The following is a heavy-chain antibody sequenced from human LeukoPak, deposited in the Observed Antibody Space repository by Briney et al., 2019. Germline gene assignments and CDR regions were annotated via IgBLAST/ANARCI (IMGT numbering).Heavy chain of an antibody. J-gene: IGHJ4*02. CDR2: IKQDGSEK. CDR1: GFTFSSYW. V-gene: IGHV3-7*01. D-gene: IGHD3-3*01. Sequence: PGGSLRLSCAASGFTFSSYWMSWVRQAPGKGLEWVANIKQDGSEKYYVDSVKGRFTISRDNAKNSLYLQMNSLRAEDTAVYYCARKVTIFGVVTGDYFDYWGQGTLVTVSS. CDR3: ARKVTIFGVVTGDYFDY.